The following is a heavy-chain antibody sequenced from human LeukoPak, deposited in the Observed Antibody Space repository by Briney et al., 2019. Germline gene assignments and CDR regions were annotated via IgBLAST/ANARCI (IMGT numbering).Heavy chain of an antibody. V-gene: IGHV6-1*01. D-gene: IGHD2-21*01. CDR3: TRGAYGHVFDM. CDR1: GDSVSRNSAA. J-gene: IGHJ3*02. Sequence: SQTLSLTCAISGDSVSRNSAAWNWTRQSPSRGLEWLGRIYFRSKWYTDYAVSVRGRITFNPDTSKNQFSLQLNSVTPEDTAVYYCTRGAYGHVFDMWGQGTMVTVSS. CDR2: IYFRSKWYT.